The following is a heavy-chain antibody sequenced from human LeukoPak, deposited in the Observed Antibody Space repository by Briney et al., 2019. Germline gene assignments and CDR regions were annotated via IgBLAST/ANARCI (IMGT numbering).Heavy chain of an antibody. D-gene: IGHD5-24*01. V-gene: IGHV4-61*02. Sequence: SETLSLTCTVSGGSISSGSYYWSWIRQPAGKGLEWIGRIYTSGSTNYNPSLKSRVTISVDTSKNQFALKLSSVTAADTAVYYCARQDSGWLQYAFDIWGQGTMVTVSS. J-gene: IGHJ3*02. CDR1: GGSISSGSYY. CDR2: IYTSGST. CDR3: ARQDSGWLQYAFDI.